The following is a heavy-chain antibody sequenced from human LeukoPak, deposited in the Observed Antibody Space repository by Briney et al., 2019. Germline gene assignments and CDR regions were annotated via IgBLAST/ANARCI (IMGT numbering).Heavy chain of an antibody. CDR1: GFTFTSYY. V-gene: IGHV1-46*01. CDR3: ARRERIVGATTYYFDY. CDR2: INLSGDST. Sequence: GASVEVSCKSSGFTFTSYYMHWVRQAPGQGLEWMGVINLSGDSTTYAQKFQGGVTMTRDTSTSTVYMQLSSLRSEDTAVYYCARRERIVGATTYYFDYWGQGTLVTVSS. D-gene: IGHD1-26*01. J-gene: IGHJ4*01.